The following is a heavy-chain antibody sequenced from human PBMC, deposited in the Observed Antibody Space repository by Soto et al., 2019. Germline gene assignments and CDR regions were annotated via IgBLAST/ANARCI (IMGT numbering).Heavy chain of an antibody. Sequence: GGSLRLSCAASGFTFSSYGMHWVRQAPGKGLEWVAVIWYDGSNKYYADSVKGRFTISRDNSKNTLYLQMNSLRAEDTAVYYCARDIAYCGGDCYSGAVYYYGMDVWGQGTTVTVSS. J-gene: IGHJ6*02. CDR3: ARDIAYCGGDCYSGAVYYYGMDV. CDR2: IWYDGSNK. D-gene: IGHD2-21*02. V-gene: IGHV3-33*01. CDR1: GFTFSSYG.